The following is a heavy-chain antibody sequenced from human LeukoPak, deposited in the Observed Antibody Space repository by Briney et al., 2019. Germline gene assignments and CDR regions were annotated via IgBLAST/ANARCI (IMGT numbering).Heavy chain of an antibody. Sequence: ASVKVSCKASGGTFSSYAISWVRQAPGQGLEWMGRIIPILGIANYAQKFQGRVTITADKSTSTAYMELSSLRSEDTAVYYCASRRINDRQNQYYYYGMVVWGQRTTVTVSS. CDR1: GGTFSSYA. CDR2: IIPILGIA. V-gene: IGHV1-69*04. D-gene: IGHD3-22*01. CDR3: ASRRINDRQNQYYYYGMVV. J-gene: IGHJ6*02.